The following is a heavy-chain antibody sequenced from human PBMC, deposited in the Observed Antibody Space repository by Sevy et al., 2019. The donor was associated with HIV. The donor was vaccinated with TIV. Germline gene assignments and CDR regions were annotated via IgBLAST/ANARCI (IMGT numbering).Heavy chain of an antibody. V-gene: IGHV3-73*01. J-gene: IGHJ4*02. CDR1: GFTFSGSA. CDR3: LAHDYIWGGSLIDY. Sequence: GGSLGLSCTASGFTFSGSAMHWVRQAPGKGLEWVGRVRSKVNSYLTGYSASVRGRFTISRDDSKNTAFLQMNSLKTEDTAVYYCLAHDYIWGGSLIDYWGQGTLVTVSS. CDR2: VRSKVNSYLT. D-gene: IGHD3-16*01.